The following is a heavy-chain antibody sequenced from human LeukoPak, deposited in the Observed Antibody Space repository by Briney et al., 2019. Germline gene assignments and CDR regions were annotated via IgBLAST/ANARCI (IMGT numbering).Heavy chain of an antibody. J-gene: IGHJ6*04. Sequence: ETPSPPSSLSGGSPTTYYSSWIPEPPREGVEWIGYIYYSGSTNYNPSLKSRLSISVDTSKNQFSLKLRSVSDADTAAYYCARSPFQGYMDVWGKETTVTVSP. CDR3: ARSPFQGYMDV. CDR2: IYYSGST. CDR1: GGSPTTYY. D-gene: IGHD2/OR15-2a*01. V-gene: IGHV4-59*01.